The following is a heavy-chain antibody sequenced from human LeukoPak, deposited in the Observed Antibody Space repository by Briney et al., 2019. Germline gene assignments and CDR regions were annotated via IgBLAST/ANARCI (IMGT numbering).Heavy chain of an antibody. V-gene: IGHV4-30-4*01. Sequence: SETLSLTCTVSGGSISSGDYYWSWIRQPPGKGLEWIGYIYYSGSTYYSPSLKSRVSVSLDTSKNQFSLNLSSVTAADTSVYYCARRGSGGGYFDYWGQGTLVTVSS. D-gene: IGHD3-10*01. CDR2: IYYSGST. CDR1: GGSISSGDYY. CDR3: ARRGSGGGYFDY. J-gene: IGHJ4*02.